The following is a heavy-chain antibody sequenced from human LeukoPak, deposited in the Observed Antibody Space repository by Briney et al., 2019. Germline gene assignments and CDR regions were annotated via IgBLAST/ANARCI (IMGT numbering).Heavy chain of an antibody. D-gene: IGHD6-13*01. Sequence: GGSLRLSCAASGFTLSSYWMHWVRQAPGKGLVWVSRINSDGSRTSYADSVKGRFTISRDNAKNTLYLQMNSLRVEDTAVYYCARDGSSWSNWLDPWGQGTLVTVSS. V-gene: IGHV3-74*01. CDR2: INSDGSRT. CDR3: ARDGSSWSNWLDP. CDR1: GFTLSSYW. J-gene: IGHJ5*02.